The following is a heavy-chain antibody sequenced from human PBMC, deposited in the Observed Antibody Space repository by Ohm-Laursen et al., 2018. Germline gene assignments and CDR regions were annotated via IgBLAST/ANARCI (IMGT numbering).Heavy chain of an antibody. CDR3: ARHDGYGR. Sequence: SLRLSCAAPGFTFSSYGMNWVRQAPGKGLEWVAMIWHDGSNKYYADSVKGRFTISRDNSKNTLYLQMNSLRAEDTAVYYCARHDGYGRWGQGTRVTVSS. CDR2: IWHDGSNK. J-gene: IGHJ4*02. D-gene: IGHD5-24*01. V-gene: IGHV3-33*01. CDR1: GFTFSSYG.